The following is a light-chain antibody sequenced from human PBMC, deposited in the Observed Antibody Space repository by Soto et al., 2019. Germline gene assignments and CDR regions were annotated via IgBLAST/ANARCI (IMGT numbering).Light chain of an antibody. J-gene: IGLJ1*01. CDR2: EVT. CDR3: SSYTSRSTLDV. CDR1: TSDVGGYNY. Sequence: QSALTQPASVSGSPAQSITISCTGTTSDVGGYNYVSWYQQHPGKAPKLMVYEVTNRPSGVSDRFSGSKSGNTASLTISGLQADDEGYYYCSSYTSRSTLDVFGTGTKVTVL. V-gene: IGLV2-14*01.